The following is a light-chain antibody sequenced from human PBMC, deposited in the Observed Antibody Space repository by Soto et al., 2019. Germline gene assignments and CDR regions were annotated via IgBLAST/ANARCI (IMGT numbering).Light chain of an antibody. CDR3: SSYTSSITYV. CDR1: SSDVGGYNY. J-gene: IGLJ1*01. Sequence: QSALTQPASVSGSPGPSITISCIGTSSDVGGYNYVSWYQPHPGKAPKLMIYDVTNQPSGVSNRFSGSQSGNTAALTISGLQAEDEAEYYCSSYTSSITYVFGTGTKVTVL. V-gene: IGLV2-14*01. CDR2: DVT.